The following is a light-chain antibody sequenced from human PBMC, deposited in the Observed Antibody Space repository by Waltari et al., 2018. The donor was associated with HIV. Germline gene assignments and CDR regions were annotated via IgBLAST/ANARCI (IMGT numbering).Light chain of an antibody. CDR1: NSDIGGFDY. J-gene: IGLJ2*01. CDR2: EVT. V-gene: IGLV2-14*01. CDR3: SSYTRSTTLV. Sequence: QSALTQPASVSGSPGQSITISCTGTNSDIGGFDYLSWYQQYPGSAPNLIIFEVTNRPSGISDRFSASKSGTTASLTISGLQAEDAADYYCSSYTRSTTLVFGGGTKVTVL.